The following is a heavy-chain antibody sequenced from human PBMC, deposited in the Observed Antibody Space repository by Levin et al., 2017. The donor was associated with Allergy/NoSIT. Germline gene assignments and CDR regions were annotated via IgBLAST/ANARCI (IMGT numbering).Heavy chain of an antibody. J-gene: IGHJ6*02. CDR1: GFTFSGSA. CDR2: IRSKANSYAT. V-gene: IGHV3-73*01. CDR3: TRQGYYYGSGYYYGMDV. Sequence: GGSLRLSCAASGFTFSGSAMHWVRQASGKGLEWVGRIRSKANSYATAYAASVKGRFTISRDDSKNTAYLQMNSLKTEDTAVYYCTRQGYYYGSGYYYGMDVWGQGTTVTVSS. D-gene: IGHD3-10*01.